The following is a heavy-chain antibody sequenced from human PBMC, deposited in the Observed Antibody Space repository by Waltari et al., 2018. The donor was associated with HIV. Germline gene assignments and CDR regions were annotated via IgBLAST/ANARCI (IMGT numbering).Heavy chain of an antibody. V-gene: IGHV3-48*02. J-gene: IGHJ6*02. CDR3: ARDTLNFYFGLDV. Sequence: VHLEESGGGLVQHGGYLGLSCAGSYLPFGDFAMNLVRQSPRKGLEWIAYISRTSFNIKYAPSVKGRFTISRDNTKNSLELQMNNLRDEDTAVYYCARDTLNFYFGLDVWGQGTTVTVS. CDR2: ISRTSFNI. CDR1: YLPFGDFA.